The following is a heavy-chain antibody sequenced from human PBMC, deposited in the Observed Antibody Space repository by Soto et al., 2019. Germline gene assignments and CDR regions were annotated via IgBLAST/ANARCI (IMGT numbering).Heavy chain of an antibody. V-gene: IGHV6-1*01. CDR1: GDSHSSNSAC. CDR2: TYYRSKWYY. D-gene: IGHD1-26*01. CDR3: ARGEQYSGRIFDY. Sequence: PSQTLSLTCAITGDSHSSNSACWSWVSQSPSRGLEWLGRTYYRSKWYYEYAVSVRGRITINPDTSKNQYYLQLNSVTPEDTAVYFCARGEQYSGRIFDYWGQGTLVTVSS. J-gene: IGHJ4*01.